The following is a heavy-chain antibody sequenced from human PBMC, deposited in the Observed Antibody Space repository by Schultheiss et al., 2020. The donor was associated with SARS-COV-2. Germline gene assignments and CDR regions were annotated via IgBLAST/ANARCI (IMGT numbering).Heavy chain of an antibody. CDR3: ASEPIVVVPAAYFDY. CDR2: IYHSGST. Sequence: GSLRLSCAASGFTFSTYAMHWVRQAPGKGLEWIGEIYHSGSTNYNPSLKSRVTISVDKSKNQFTLKLSSVTAADTAVYYCASEPIVVVPAAYFDYWGQGTLVTVAS. V-gene: IGHV4-4*02. D-gene: IGHD2-2*01. J-gene: IGHJ4*02. CDR1: GFTFSTYA.